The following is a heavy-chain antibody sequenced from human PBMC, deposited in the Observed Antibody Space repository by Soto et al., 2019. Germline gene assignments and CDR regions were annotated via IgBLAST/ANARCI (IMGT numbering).Heavy chain of an antibody. Sequence: SETLSLTCAVSGYSISNGYYWGWIRQPPWKGLEWIGSIYHSGSTYYNPSLKSRVTISVDTSKNQFSLKLNSVTAADAAVYYCARPSSPGSYYAPFDYWGQGTLVTVSS. J-gene: IGHJ4*02. CDR1: GYSISNGYY. CDR2: IYHSGST. CDR3: ARPSSPGSYYAPFDY. D-gene: IGHD3-10*01. V-gene: IGHV4-38-2*01.